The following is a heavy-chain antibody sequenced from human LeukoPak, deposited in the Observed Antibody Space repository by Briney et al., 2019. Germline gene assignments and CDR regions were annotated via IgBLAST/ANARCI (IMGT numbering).Heavy chain of an antibody. J-gene: IGHJ6*02. CDR1: GGXISSYY. Sequence: SETLSLTCTVSGGXISSYYCSWIRQPPWKGLEWIGHIYYSGSTNYNPSLKSRVTISVDTSKNQFSLKLSSVTAADTAVYYCARDTHSSSWPYYYYGMDVWGQGTTVTVSS. V-gene: IGHV4-59*01. D-gene: IGHD6-13*01. CDR2: IYYSGST. CDR3: ARDTHSSSWPYYYYGMDV.